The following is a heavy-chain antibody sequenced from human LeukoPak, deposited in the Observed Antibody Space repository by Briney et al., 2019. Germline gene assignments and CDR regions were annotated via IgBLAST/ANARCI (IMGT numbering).Heavy chain of an antibody. CDR2: IIPIFGTA. V-gene: IGHV1-69*06. D-gene: IGHD6-19*01. Sequence: GASVKVSCKASGGTFSSYAISWVRQAPGQGLEWMGGIIPIFGTANYAQEFQGRVTITADKSTSTAYMELSSLRSEDAAVYYCAREEGGWYGVDYWGQGTLVTVSS. CDR3: AREEGGWYGVDY. J-gene: IGHJ4*02. CDR1: GGTFSSYA.